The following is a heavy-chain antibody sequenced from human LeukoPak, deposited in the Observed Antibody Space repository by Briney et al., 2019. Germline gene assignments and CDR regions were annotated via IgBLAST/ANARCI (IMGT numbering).Heavy chain of an antibody. Sequence: ASVKVSCKASGYTFTGSYVHWVRQAPGQGLEWMGRIKPNTGGTNYAQKFQGRVTMTGDTSISTAYMELSSLRSDDTAVYFCARKLRDYNNYYYGMDVWGQGTTVTVTS. CDR3: ARKLRDYNNYYYGMDV. D-gene: IGHD4-11*01. CDR1: GYTFTGSY. CDR2: IKPNTGGT. V-gene: IGHV1-2*06. J-gene: IGHJ6*02.